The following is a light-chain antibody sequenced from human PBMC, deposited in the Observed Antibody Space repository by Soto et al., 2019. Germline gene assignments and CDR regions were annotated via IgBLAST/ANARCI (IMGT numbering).Light chain of an antibody. CDR3: RQYASTPRWT. CDR2: GTS. Sequence: EVVLTQSPGIMYLSPGERATLSCRASQTVGRSYLAWYQQKPGQAPRLLIFGTSTRATGIPDRFSGGGSGTEFTLTICRLDPEVFAVYYCRQYASTPRWTFGQGTRVEVK. J-gene: IGKJ1*01. V-gene: IGKV3-20*01. CDR1: QTVGRSY.